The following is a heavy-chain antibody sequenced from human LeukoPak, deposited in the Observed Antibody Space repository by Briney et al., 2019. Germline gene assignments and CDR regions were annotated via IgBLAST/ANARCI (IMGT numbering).Heavy chain of an antibody. D-gene: IGHD4-23*01. CDR2: IIPIFGIA. V-gene: IGHV1-69*04. CDR3: ARDDGGNSAFAY. J-gene: IGHJ4*02. CDR1: GGTFSSYA. Sequence: SVKVSCKASGGTFSSYAISWVRQGPGQGLEWMGRIIPIFGIANYAQKFQGRVTITADKSTSTAYMALSSLRSEDTAVYYCARDDGGNSAFAYWGQGTMSPSP.